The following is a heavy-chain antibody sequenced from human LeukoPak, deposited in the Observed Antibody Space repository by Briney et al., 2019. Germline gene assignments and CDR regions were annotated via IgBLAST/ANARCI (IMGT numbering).Heavy chain of an antibody. V-gene: IGHV1-69*04. CDR1: GYTFTSYG. Sequence: SVKVSCKASGYTFTSYGISWVRQAPGQGLEWMGRIIPILGIANYAQKFQGRVTITADKSTSTAYMELKSLRTDDTAVYYCARALLGITMIVVVPFDYWGQGTLVTVSS. D-gene: IGHD3-22*01. J-gene: IGHJ4*02. CDR2: IIPILGIA. CDR3: ARALLGITMIVVVPFDY.